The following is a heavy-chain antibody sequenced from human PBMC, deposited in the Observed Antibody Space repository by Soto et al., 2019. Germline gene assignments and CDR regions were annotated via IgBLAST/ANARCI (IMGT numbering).Heavy chain of an antibody. D-gene: IGHD3-3*01. CDR2: INPNSGGT. CDR1: GYTFTGYY. J-gene: IGHJ6*02. CDR3: ARRGIGTIAYYYGMDV. V-gene: IGHV1-2*04. Sequence: QVQLVQSGAEVKKPGASVKVSCKASGYTFTGYYMHWVRQAPGQGLEWMGWINPNSGGTNYAQKFQGWVTMTRDTSISTAYMGLSRLRSDDTAVYYCARRGIGTIAYYYGMDVWGQGTTVTVSS.